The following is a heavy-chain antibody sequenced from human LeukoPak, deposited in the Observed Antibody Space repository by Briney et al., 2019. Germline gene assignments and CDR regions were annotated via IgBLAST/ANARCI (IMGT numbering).Heavy chain of an antibody. V-gene: IGHV4-59*07. Sequence: ADTLSLTCTVSGGSISSCYWSCIRQPPGKGLEWSGYMYYGGSNNYNASLMRGLIISVGTYKNQFSLKLSSVIGADTAVYYCARVPLYYYGSGSYLGFFDYWGQGTLVTVSS. CDR3: ARVPLYYYGSGSYLGFFDY. CDR1: GGSISSCY. CDR2: MYYGGSN. J-gene: IGHJ4*02. D-gene: IGHD3-10*01.